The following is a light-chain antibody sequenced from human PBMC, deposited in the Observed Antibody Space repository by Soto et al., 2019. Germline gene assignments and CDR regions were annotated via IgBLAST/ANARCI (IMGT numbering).Light chain of an antibody. CDR3: RSYTTSSTRV. CDR2: EVS. V-gene: IGLV2-14*01. CDR1: SSDVGFYNY. J-gene: IGLJ1*01. Sequence: QSALTQPASVSGSPGQSIAISCTGSSSDVGFYNYVSWYQQHPGEVPKLIIFEVSNRPSGVSNRFSGSKSGNTASLTISGLQAEDEAAYYCRSYTTSSTRVFGTGTKVTVL.